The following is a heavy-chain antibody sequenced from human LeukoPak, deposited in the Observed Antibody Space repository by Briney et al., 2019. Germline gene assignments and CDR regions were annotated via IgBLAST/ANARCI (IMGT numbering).Heavy chain of an antibody. D-gene: IGHD2-21*02. CDR1: GFTFSSYS. V-gene: IGHV3-48*04. CDR3: ASGNYYCGGDCYTAEYFQH. CDR2: ISSSSSTI. J-gene: IGHJ1*01. Sequence: GGSLRLSCAASGFTFSSYSMNWVRQAPGKGLEWVSYISSSSSTIYYADSVKGRFTISRDNAKISLYLQMDSLRAEDTAVYYCASGNYYCGGDCYTAEYFQHWGQGTLVTVSS.